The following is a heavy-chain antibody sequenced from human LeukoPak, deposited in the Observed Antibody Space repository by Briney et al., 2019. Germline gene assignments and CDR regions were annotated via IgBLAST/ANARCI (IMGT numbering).Heavy chain of an antibody. CDR1: GFTFSSYA. J-gene: IGHJ4*02. CDR2: ISYDGSTT. D-gene: IGHD3-22*01. CDR3: AKVHLTYKYDSSGYGFQGY. V-gene: IGHV3-30*18. Sequence: GGSLRLSCAASGFTFSSYAIHWVRQAPGKGLDWVAVISYDGSTTYYADSVKGRFTISRDNSNNMVYLQMNSLRAEDTAVYYCAKVHLTYKYDSSGYGFQGYWGQGTLVTVSS.